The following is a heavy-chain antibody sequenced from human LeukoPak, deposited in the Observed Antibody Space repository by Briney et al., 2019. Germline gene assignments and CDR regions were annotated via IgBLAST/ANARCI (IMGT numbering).Heavy chain of an antibody. Sequence: GGSLRLSCAASGFTFSSYWMSWVRQAPGKGLEWVANINRDGSEKYYVDSVKGRFTISRDNAKNSLYLQMNSLRAEDTAVYYCARVNDYGDYGSEYFDYWGQGTLVTVSS. V-gene: IGHV3-7*01. CDR2: INRDGSEK. J-gene: IGHJ4*02. CDR1: GFTFSSYW. D-gene: IGHD4-17*01. CDR3: ARVNDYGDYGSEYFDY.